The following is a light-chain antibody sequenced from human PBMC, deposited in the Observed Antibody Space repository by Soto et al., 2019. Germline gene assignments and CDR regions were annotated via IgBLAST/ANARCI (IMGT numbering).Light chain of an antibody. CDR2: GES. CDR3: HQFATSRT. Sequence: EIVLTRSSGTLSLSPGQRATLACRASQSLSSSFLARYQQKPGQAPRLLIYGESSRAAGVPDRFSGSWSGTDFTLTISSLEPEAFAVYFCHQFATSRTFGQGTKVDI. CDR1: QSLSSSF. J-gene: IGKJ1*01. V-gene: IGKV3-20*01.